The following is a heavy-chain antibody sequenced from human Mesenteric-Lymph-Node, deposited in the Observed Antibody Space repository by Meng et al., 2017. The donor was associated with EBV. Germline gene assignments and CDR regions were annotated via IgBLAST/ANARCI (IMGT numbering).Heavy chain of an antibody. J-gene: IGHJ4*02. D-gene: IGHD2-15*01. V-gene: IGHV4-4*02. CDR3: AKITNSGGFNYFDY. Sequence: QGQLRESGPGLVKPSGTLSLTCAVSGGSISSSNLWSWVRQPPGKGLEWIGEIFHSGSTNYNPSLRSRVTISVDKSKNQFSLKLSSVTAADTAAYYCAKITNSGGFNYFDYWGQGTLVTVSS. CDR1: GGSISSSNL. CDR2: IFHSGST.